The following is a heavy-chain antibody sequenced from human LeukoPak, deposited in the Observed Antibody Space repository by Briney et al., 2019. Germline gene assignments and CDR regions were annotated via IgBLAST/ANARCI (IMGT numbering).Heavy chain of an antibody. CDR2: IYTSGST. CDR3: ARGFWFDP. CDR1: GYSISTGYY. Sequence: PSETLSLTCTVSGYSISTGYYWSWIRQPAGKGLEWIGRIYTSGSTNYNPSLKSRVTISVDTSKNQFSLKLSSVTAADTAVYCCARGFWFDPWGQGTLVTVSS. V-gene: IGHV4-61*02. J-gene: IGHJ5*02.